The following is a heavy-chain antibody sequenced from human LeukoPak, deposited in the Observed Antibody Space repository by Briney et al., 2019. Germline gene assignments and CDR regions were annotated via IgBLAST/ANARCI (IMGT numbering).Heavy chain of an antibody. Sequence: GGSLRLSCAASGFTFSSYGMNWVRQAPGKGLEWVSYISSSSNIMNYADSVKGRFTTSRDNAKNSLYLQMNSLRVEDTAVYYCTPHRDGNYPFDYWGQGTLVTVSS. CDR3: TPHRDGNYPFDY. V-gene: IGHV3-48*01. CDR1: GFTFSSYG. D-gene: IGHD1-7*01. CDR2: ISSSSNIM. J-gene: IGHJ4*02.